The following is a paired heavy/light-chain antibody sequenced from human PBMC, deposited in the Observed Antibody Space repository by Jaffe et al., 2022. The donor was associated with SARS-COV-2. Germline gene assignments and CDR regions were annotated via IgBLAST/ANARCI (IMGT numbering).Heavy chain of an antibody. CDR1: GYTFTDYY. D-gene: IGHD6-6*01. CDR3: ARDGSIAARLPLWYFDL. CDR2: ISPHSGGA. V-gene: IGHV1-2*06. Sequence: QVQLVQSGAEVKKPGASVKVSCKASGYTFTDYYIHWVRQAPGQGLAWMGRISPHSGGANYAQHFQGRVTMTRDTSISTAYMELSNLTSDDTAVYYCARDGSIAARLPLWYFDLWGRGTLVSVSS. J-gene: IGHJ2*01.
Light chain of an antibody. Sequence: QSALTQPASVSGSPGQSITISCTGTSSDIGNYNLVSWYQQHPGKAPKLMIYEDTKRPSGVSNRFSGSKSGDTASLTISGLQTEDEADYYCCSFAGLSTLVIFGGGTKLTVL. CDR1: SSDIGNYNL. J-gene: IGLJ2*01. V-gene: IGLV2-23*01. CDR2: EDT. CDR3: CSFAGLSTLVI.